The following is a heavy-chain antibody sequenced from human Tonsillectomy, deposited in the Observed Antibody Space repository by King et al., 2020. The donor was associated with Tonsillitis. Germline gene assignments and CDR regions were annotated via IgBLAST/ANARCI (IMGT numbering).Heavy chain of an antibody. J-gene: IGHJ4*02. V-gene: IGHV3-30*03. Sequence: VQLVESGGGVVQPGTSLRLSCAASGFTFSDSGIHWVRQAPGKGLEWVALISFDGGDKYYSDSVKGRFTISRDNSKNTMYLQMNSLRVEDRAVYYFCYFPPFGGVVADVDYGGQGTLIIVSS. CDR1: GFTFSDSG. D-gene: IGHD3-16*02. CDR3: CYFPPFGGVVADVDY. CDR2: ISFDGGDK.